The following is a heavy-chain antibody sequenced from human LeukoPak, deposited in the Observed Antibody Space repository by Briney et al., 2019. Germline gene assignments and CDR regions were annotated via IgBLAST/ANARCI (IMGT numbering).Heavy chain of an antibody. CDR1: GGSFSGYY. CDR2: ITHSGST. J-gene: IGHJ3*02. CDR3: ARVAVVNDAFDI. V-gene: IGHV4-34*01. Sequence: PSETLSLTCAVYGGSFSGYYWSWIRQPPGKGLEWIGEITHSGSTNYNPSLKSRVTISVDTSKNQFSLKLSSVTAADTAVYYCARVAVVNDAFDIWGQGTMVTVSS.